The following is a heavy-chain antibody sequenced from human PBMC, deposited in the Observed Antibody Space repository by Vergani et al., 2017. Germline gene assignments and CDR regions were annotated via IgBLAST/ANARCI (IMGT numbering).Heavy chain of an antibody. CDR3: AGGPRYCSGGRCYSSFIYYYYMDV. Sequence: QVQLVQSGAEVKKPGSSVKVSCKASGGTFSSYAISWVRQAPGQGLEWMGGIIPIFGTANYAQKFQGRVTITADESTSTAYMGLSILRSEDTAVYYCAGGPRYCSGGRCYSSFIYYYYMDVWGKGTTVTVSS. J-gene: IGHJ6*03. CDR1: GGTFSSYA. CDR2: IIPIFGTA. V-gene: IGHV1-69*12. D-gene: IGHD2-15*01.